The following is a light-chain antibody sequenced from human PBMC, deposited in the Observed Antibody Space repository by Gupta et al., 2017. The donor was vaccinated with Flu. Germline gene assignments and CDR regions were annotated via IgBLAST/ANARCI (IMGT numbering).Light chain of an antibody. V-gene: IGKV4-1*01. CDR1: QSVLSSSKNRDY. J-gene: IGKJ2*03. CDR2: WAS. Sequence: DLLITQSHDTLAVFLGERATINCKSSQSVLSSSKNRDYLAWFQQKPGQPPKLLFYWASTRGSGVPDRFSGSGSGTDFTLTSSSLQAEDVAIYYCQQYYSFPYSFGQGTKLEIK. CDR3: QQYYSFPYS.